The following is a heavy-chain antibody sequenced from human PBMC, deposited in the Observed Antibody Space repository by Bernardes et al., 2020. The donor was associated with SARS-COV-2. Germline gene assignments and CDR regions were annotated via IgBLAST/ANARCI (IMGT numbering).Heavy chain of an antibody. Sequence: SETLSLTCAVSGYSISSGYYWGWIRQPPGKGLEWIGSIYHSGSTYYNPPLKSRVTIAVDTSKNQFSLKLSSVTDADTAVYYCARDCSSTSCYAGMGWVDGVAVWGQGATVTVS. CDR3: ARDCSSTSCYAGMGWVDGVAV. D-gene: IGHD2-2*01. J-gene: IGHJ6*02. V-gene: IGHV4-38-2*02. CDR2: IYHSGST. CDR1: GYSISSGYY.